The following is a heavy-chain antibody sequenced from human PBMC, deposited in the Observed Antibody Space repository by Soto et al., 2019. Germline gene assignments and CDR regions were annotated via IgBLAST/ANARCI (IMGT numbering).Heavy chain of an antibody. CDR3: AVDDSSGYFN. CDR1: GLTFSEPG. J-gene: IGHJ4*02. Sequence: QVQLVESGGGVVQPGRSLRLSCAASGLTFSEPGMHWVRQAPGKGLEWVAVIWYDGSNKYYAASVQGRFTISRDTSKNTLFLEMNSLRAEDTAVYYCAVDDSSGYFNWGQGTLVTVSS. D-gene: IGHD3-22*01. CDR2: IWYDGSNK. V-gene: IGHV3-33*01.